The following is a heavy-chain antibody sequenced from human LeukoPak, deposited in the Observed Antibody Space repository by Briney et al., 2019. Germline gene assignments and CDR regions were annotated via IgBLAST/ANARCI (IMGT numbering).Heavy chain of an antibody. CDR3: AKDMAAYYYASGNIDY. D-gene: IGHD3-10*01. J-gene: IGHJ4*02. Sequence: GGSLRLSCAASGLTFADYTMHWVRQAPGKGLEWVSLISRNGVATKYADSVRGRFTISRDNSKNSLYLQMNSLRTEDTALYYCAKDMAAYYYASGNIDYWGQGTLVTVSS. CDR1: GLTFADYT. V-gene: IGHV3-43*01. CDR2: ISRNGVAT.